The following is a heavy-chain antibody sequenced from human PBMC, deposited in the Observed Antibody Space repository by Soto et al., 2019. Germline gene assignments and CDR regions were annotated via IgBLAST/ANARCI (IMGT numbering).Heavy chain of an antibody. Sequence: GGSLRLSCAASGFTFSSYSMNWVRQAPGKGLEWVSYISSSSSTIYYADSVKGRFTISRDNAKNSLYLQMNSLRAEDTAVYYCAGGASKATVTTIYVYWGQGTLVTVSS. V-gene: IGHV3-48*01. CDR2: ISSSSSTI. D-gene: IGHD4-17*01. CDR3: AGGASKATVTTIYVY. CDR1: GFTFSSYS. J-gene: IGHJ4*02.